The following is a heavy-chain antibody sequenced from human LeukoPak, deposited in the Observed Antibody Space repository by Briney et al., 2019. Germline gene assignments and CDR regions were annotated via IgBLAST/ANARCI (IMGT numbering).Heavy chain of an antibody. CDR1: GGSVRSDSNY. Sequence: SETLSLTCTVSGGSVRSDSNYWSWIRQPPGKGLEWIGYISYSGTTDYNPSLKSRVSMSLGTSKNEISLKLDSVTAADTAVYYCARDCDRSGYYCYWGQGTLVTVSS. D-gene: IGHD3-22*01. V-gene: IGHV4-61*01. J-gene: IGHJ4*02. CDR2: ISYSGTT. CDR3: ARDCDRSGYYCY.